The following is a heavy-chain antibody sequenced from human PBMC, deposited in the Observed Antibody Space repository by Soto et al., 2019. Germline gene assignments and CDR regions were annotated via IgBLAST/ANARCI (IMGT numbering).Heavy chain of an antibody. Sequence: GGSLRLSCAASGFTFSSYAMSWVRQAPGKGLEWVSAISGSGGSTYYADSVKGRFTISRDNSKNTLYLQMNSLRAEDTAVYYCAKWPDYGDYETHFDYWGQGTLVTVSS. D-gene: IGHD4-17*01. V-gene: IGHV3-23*01. CDR3: AKWPDYGDYETHFDY. J-gene: IGHJ4*02. CDR1: GFTFSSYA. CDR2: ISGSGGST.